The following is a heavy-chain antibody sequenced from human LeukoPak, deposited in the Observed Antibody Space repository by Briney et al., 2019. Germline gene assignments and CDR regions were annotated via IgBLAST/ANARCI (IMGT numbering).Heavy chain of an antibody. J-gene: IGHJ4*02. CDR2: ISGSGGST. CDR1: GFTFSSYA. CDR3: AKEVSRRGYGYGPLYYFDY. D-gene: IGHD5-18*01. Sequence: PGGCMSLSCAASGFTFSSYAMSWVRQAPGKGLEWVSAISGSGGSTYYADSVKGRFTISRDNSKNTLYLQMNSLRAEDTAVYYCAKEVSRRGYGYGPLYYFDYWGQGTLVTVSS. V-gene: IGHV3-23*01.